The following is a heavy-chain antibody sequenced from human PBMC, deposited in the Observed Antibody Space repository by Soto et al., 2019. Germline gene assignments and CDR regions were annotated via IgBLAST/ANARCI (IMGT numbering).Heavy chain of an antibody. Sequence: SETLSLTCAVSGYSISSGYYWGWIRQPPGKGLEWIGSIYHSGSTYYNPSLKSRVTISVDTSKNQFSLKLSSVTAADTAMYYCARGAMIVPNYAFDIWGQGTMVTVSS. CDR1: GYSISSGYY. CDR2: IYHSGST. V-gene: IGHV4-38-2*01. J-gene: IGHJ3*02. CDR3: ARGAMIVPNYAFDI. D-gene: IGHD3-22*01.